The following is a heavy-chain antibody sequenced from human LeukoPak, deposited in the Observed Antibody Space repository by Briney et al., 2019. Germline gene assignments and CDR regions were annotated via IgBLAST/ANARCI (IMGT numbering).Heavy chain of an antibody. D-gene: IGHD3-22*01. CDR2: IYYSATT. CDR1: GGSFSGYY. CDR3: ARGPYSYDSSGAFDI. J-gene: IGHJ3*02. Sequence: TSETLSLTCAVYGGSFSGYYWGWIRQPPGKGLEWIGSIYYSATTYYNPSLKSRVSISVDTSKNQFSLKLSSVTAADTAVYFRARGPYSYDSSGAFDIWGQGTMVTVSS. V-gene: IGHV4-34*01.